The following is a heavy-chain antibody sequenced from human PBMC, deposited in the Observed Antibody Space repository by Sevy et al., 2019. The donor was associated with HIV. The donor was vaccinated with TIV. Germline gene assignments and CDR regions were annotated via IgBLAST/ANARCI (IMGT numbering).Heavy chain of an antibody. CDR2: ISSSTRSI. CDR3: ARDPRNSSGYYGWFDP. D-gene: IGHD3-22*01. Sequence: GGSLRLSCAASGFTFSTYSMNWVRQAPGKGLEWVSYISSSTRSIYYADSVKGRFTISRDNAKNSLYLQMNSLRDEDTAMYYCARDPRNSSGYYGWFDPWGQGTLVTVSS. V-gene: IGHV3-48*02. CDR1: GFTFSTYS. J-gene: IGHJ5*02.